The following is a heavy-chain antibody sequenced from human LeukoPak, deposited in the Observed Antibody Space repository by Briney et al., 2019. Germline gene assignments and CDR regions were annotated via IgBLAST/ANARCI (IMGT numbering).Heavy chain of an antibody. CDR3: AKAKMIVVVITTGFDY. CDR2: ISGSGGST. CDR1: GFTFSSYA. J-gene: IGHJ4*02. D-gene: IGHD3-22*01. Sequence: WGSLRLSCAASGFTFSSYAMNWVRQAPGKGLEWVSGISGSGGSTYYADSVKGRFTISRDNSKNTLYLQMNSLRAEDTAVYYCAKAKMIVVVITTGFDYWGQGTLVTVSS. V-gene: IGHV3-23*01.